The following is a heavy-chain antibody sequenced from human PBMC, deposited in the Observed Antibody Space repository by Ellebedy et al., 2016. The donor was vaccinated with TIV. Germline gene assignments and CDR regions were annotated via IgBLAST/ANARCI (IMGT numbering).Heavy chain of an antibody. CDR1: GFTFSDYY. CDR3: ARKRRNYYYGMDV. Sequence: GESLKISXAASGFTFSDYYMSWIRQAPGKGLEWVSYISSSSSYTNYADSVKGRFTISRDNAKNSLYLQMNSLRAEDTAVYYCARKRRNYYYGMDVWGQGTTVTVSS. CDR2: ISSSSSYT. V-gene: IGHV3-11*06. J-gene: IGHJ6*02.